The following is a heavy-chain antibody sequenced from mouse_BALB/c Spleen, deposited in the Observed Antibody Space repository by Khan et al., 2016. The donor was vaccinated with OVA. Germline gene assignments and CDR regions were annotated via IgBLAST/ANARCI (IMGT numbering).Heavy chain of an antibody. J-gene: IGHJ3*01. CDR2: INPSDSES. CDR1: GYTFTSYW. CDR3: ARMEKYGYDPSWVAY. D-gene: IGHD2-2*01. Sequence: VQLQESGAELVRPGASVKLSCKASGYTFTSYWMNWVRQRPRQGLEWIGKINPSDSESHYNQMFKDKATLTVDKSSGTAYMQLSSLTSEDSAVYYWARMEKYGYDPSWVAYWGQGTLVTVSA. V-gene: IGHV1-52*01.